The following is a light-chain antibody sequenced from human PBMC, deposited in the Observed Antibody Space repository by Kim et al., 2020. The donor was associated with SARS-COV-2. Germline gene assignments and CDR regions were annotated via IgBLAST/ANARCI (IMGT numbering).Light chain of an antibody. V-gene: IGLV3-19*01. J-gene: IGLJ1*01. CDR1: SLRSYY. CDR3: NSRKSSGNPYV. Sequence: ELTQDPAVSVALGKTVRITCQGDSLRSYYANWYQQKPGQAPLLVIYGKNNRPSGIPDRFSGSSSGNTASLTITGAQAEDEADYYCNSRKSSGNPYVFGTGTKVTVL. CDR2: GKN.